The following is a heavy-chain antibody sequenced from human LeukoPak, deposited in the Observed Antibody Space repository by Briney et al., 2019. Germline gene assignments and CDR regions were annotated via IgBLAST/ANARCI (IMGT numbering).Heavy chain of an antibody. CDR2: ISDNGGTT. CDR1: GFSFWSYA. J-gene: IGHJ4*02. Sequence: GGSLRLSCVASGFSFWSYAMSWVRQAPGKGLEWVSGISDNGGTTYYADTEEGRLTISRDNSKNTLYLQMNSLRAEDTAVYYCAKGYGSGYSKNVLDYWGQGTLVTVSS. CDR3: AKGYGSGYSKNVLDY. V-gene: IGHV3-23*01. D-gene: IGHD3-10*01.